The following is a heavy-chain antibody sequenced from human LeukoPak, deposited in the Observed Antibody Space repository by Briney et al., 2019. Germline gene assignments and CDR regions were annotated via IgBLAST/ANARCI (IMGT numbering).Heavy chain of an antibody. D-gene: IGHD3-22*01. CDR2: FDPEDERM. CDR3: AKATYYYDSVGFYYFEH. V-gene: IGHV1-24*01. CDR1: GYSLSEVS. J-gene: IGHJ4*02. Sequence: GASVKVSRKVSGYSLSEVSIHWVRQAPGKRPEWLGGFDPEDERMIYAQDFRGRVTMTDDTSTDTSYLELRSLTSEDTAVYYCAKATYYYDSVGFYYFEHWGQGTLVTVSS.